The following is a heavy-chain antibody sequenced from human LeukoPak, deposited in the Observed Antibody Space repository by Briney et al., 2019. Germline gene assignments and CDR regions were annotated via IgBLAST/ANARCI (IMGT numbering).Heavy chain of an antibody. D-gene: IGHD3-9*01. J-gene: IGHJ5*02. CDR1: GFTISSYA. Sequence: GGSLRLSCAVSGFTISSYAMSWVRQAPGKGLEWVSAMSGSGGSTYYADSVKGRFTISRDNSKNTLYLQMNSLRAEDTAVYYCAKDRTSKRYFDWFAHWGQGTLVTVSS. V-gene: IGHV3-23*01. CDR3: AKDRTSKRYFDWFAH. CDR2: MSGSGGST.